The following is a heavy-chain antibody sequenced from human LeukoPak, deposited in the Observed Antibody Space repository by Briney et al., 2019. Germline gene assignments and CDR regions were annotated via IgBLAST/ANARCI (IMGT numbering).Heavy chain of an antibody. CDR2: IYHSGST. Sequence: SETLSLTCSVSGYSINSGYYWGWIRQAPGKGLEWIGSIYHSGSTYYNPSLKSRVTISVDTSKNHFFLKLSSVTAADTAVYYCARVGQQVGVVTAPFAYWGQGTLVTVSS. J-gene: IGHJ4*02. CDR1: GYSINSGYY. CDR3: ARVGQQVGVVTAPFAY. V-gene: IGHV4-38-2*02. D-gene: IGHD2-21*02.